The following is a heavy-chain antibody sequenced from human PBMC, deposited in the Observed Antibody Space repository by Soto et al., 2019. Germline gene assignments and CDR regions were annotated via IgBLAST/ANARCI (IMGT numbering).Heavy chain of an antibody. CDR2: ISGSGGST. J-gene: IGHJ3*02. Sequence: GGSLRLSCAASGFTFSSYAMSWVRQAPGKGLEWVSAISGSGGSTYYADSVKGRFTISRGNSKNTLYLQMNSLRAEDTAVYYCAKVPGYGSGGSCWGAFDIWGQGTMVTLSS. D-gene: IGHD2-15*01. V-gene: IGHV3-23*01. CDR1: GFTFSSYA. CDR3: AKVPGYGSGGSCWGAFDI.